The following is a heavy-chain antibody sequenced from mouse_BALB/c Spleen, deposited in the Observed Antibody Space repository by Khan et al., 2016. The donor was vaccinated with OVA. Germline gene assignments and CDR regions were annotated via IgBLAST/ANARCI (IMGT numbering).Heavy chain of an antibody. D-gene: IGHD1-2*01. CDR2: IHPSDSET. V-gene: IGHV1-74*01. Sequence: QVQLQQPGAEVVRPGASVKLSCKASGYSFTSYWMHWMKQRPGHGLQWIGMIHPSDSETRLNQKFKDRASLTVDKSSCTAYMHLNSPTSEDSAVYYCARSKFITTAAEGPWFANWGQGTLVTVSA. CDR3: ARSKFITTAAEGPWFAN. CDR1: GYSFTSYW. J-gene: IGHJ3*01.